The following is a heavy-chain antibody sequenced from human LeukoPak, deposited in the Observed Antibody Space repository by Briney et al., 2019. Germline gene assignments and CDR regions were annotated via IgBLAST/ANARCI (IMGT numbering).Heavy chain of an antibody. Sequence: GGSLRLSCAASGFTFSNYAVHWVRQAPGKGLEWVAVISYDGNNKYYADSVKGRFTISRDNSKNTLYLQVNSLRAEDTAVYFCARGEYYYDSGGYSNWFDPWGQGTLVTVSS. J-gene: IGHJ5*02. V-gene: IGHV3-30*04. CDR3: ARGEYYYDSGGYSNWFDP. CDR1: GFTFSNYA. CDR2: ISYDGNNK. D-gene: IGHD3-22*01.